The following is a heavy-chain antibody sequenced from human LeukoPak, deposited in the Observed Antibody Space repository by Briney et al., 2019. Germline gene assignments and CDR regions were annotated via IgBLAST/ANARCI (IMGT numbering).Heavy chain of an antibody. Sequence: ASVKVSCKALGYTFTSYGISWVRQAPGQGLEWMGWISAYNGNTNYAQKLQGRVTMTTDTSTSTAYMELRSLRSDDTAVYYCARDRVGATPLDYWGQGTLVTVSS. J-gene: IGHJ4*02. CDR1: GYTFTSYG. V-gene: IGHV1-18*01. CDR2: ISAYNGNT. CDR3: ARDRVGATPLDY. D-gene: IGHD1-26*01.